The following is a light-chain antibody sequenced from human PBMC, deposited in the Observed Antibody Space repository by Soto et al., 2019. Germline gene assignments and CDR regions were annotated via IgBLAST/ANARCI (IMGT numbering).Light chain of an antibody. Sequence: DVVMTQSPLSLPVTLGQPASISCRSSQSLEKSDGNTHLNWFQQRPGQSPRRLIYKVSNRDSGVPDRFSGSGSGTEFTLKNSRVEAEEVGIYYCMQGTHQPRTFGQGTKVERK. CDR2: KVS. CDR3: MQGTHQPRT. CDR1: QSLEKSDGNTH. J-gene: IGKJ1*01. V-gene: IGKV2-30*01.